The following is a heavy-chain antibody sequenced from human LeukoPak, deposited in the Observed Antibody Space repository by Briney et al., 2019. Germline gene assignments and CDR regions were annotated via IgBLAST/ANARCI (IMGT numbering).Heavy chain of an antibody. CDR1: GFNFNFNIYP. J-gene: IGHJ4*02. CDR2: ISGDNT. CDR3: AKDQLLG. V-gene: IGHV3-23*01. D-gene: IGHD3-10*01. Sequence: GGSLRLSCAASGFNFNFNIYPMGWVRQAPGKGLEWVSSISGDNTYYAESIKGRFTISRDNSKNTLYLQMNSLRAGDTAVYYCAKDQLLGWGQGTLVTVSS.